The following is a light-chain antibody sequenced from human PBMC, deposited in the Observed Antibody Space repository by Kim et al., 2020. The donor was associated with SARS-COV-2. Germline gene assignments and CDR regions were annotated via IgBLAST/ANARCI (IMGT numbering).Light chain of an antibody. CDR2: KSD. V-gene: IGLV1-47*01. CDR3: ATWDDSLSTWL. Sequence: QSVLTQPPSASGTPGQRVTISCSGSSPNIGSNYVYWYQRLPETAPKLLIYKSDQRPSGVPDRFSGSKSDTSASLAIGGLRSEDEADYFCATWDDSLSTWLFGGGTQLTVL. J-gene: IGLJ7*01. CDR1: SPNIGSNY.